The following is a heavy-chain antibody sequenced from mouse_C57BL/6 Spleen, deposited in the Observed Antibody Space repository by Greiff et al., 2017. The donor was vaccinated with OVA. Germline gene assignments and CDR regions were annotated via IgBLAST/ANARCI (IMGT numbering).Heavy chain of an antibody. CDR3: ARRDYGGDMDD. CDR2: ISSGSSTI. J-gene: IGHJ4*01. V-gene: IGHV5-17*01. Sequence: EVMLVESGGGLVKPGGSLKLSCAASGFTFSDYGMHWVRQAPEKGLEWVAYISSGSSTIYYADTVKGRFTISRDNAKNTLFLQMTSLRSEDTAMYYCARRDYGGDMDDWGQGTSVTVAS. D-gene: IGHD2-4*01. CDR1: GFTFSDYG.